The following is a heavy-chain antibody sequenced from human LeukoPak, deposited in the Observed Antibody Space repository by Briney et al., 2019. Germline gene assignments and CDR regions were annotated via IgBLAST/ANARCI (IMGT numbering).Heavy chain of an antibody. CDR3: ARGPIVVVADDAFDI. Sequence: GGSLRLSCAVSGFNFDDYAMHWVRQAPGRGLEWVSGINWKTGNGIYADSVKGRFTISRDNAKNSLYLQMGSLRAEDTAVYYCARGPIVVVADDAFDIWGQGTMVTVSS. V-gene: IGHV3-9*01. CDR1: GFNFDDYA. CDR2: INWKTGNG. J-gene: IGHJ3*02. D-gene: IGHD3-22*01.